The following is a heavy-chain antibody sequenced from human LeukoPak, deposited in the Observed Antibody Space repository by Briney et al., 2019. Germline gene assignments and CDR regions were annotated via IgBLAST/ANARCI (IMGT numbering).Heavy chain of an antibody. CDR1: GYTFTAYY. CDR2: ISPNSGGT. J-gene: IGHJ4*02. V-gene: IGHV1-2*02. CDR3: ARDFYDSSGHYDY. Sequence: ASVKVSCKASGYTFTAYYTHWVRQAPGQGLEWMGWISPNSGGTNYAQNFQGRVTMTWDTSISAAYMELRRLRSDDTAVYYCARDFYDSSGHYDYWGQGTLVTVSS. D-gene: IGHD3-22*01.